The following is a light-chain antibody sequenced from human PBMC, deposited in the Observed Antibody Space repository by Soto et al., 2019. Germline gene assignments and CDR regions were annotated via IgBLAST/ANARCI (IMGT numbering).Light chain of an antibody. CDR2: SAF. CDR1: QSISNN. CDR3: QQYNKWPPWT. J-gene: IGKJ1*01. Sequence: EIVLTQSPATLSVSPGERATLSCRASQSISNNLAWYQQKPGQAPRLVIYSAFTRATGIPARFSGSESGTEFTLTISSLQSEDFAVYYCQQYNKWPPWTFGQGTKVEIK. V-gene: IGKV3-15*01.